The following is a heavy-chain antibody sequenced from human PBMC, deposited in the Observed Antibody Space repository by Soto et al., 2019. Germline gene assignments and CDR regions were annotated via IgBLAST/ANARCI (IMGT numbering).Heavy chain of an antibody. Sequence: ASVKVSCKASGYTLTSYYMHWVRQAPGQGLEWMGIINPSGGSTSYAQKYQGRVTMTRDTSTRTVYMELSSLRSEDTAVYYCAREEYYYDSSGYYPLDAFDIWGQGTMVTVSS. J-gene: IGHJ3*02. CDR3: AREEYYYDSSGYYPLDAFDI. CDR2: INPSGGST. V-gene: IGHV1-46*01. CDR1: GYTLTSYY. D-gene: IGHD3-22*01.